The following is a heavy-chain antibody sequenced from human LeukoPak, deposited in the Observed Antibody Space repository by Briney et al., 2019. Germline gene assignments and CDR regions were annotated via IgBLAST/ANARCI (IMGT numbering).Heavy chain of an antibody. D-gene: IGHD1-26*01. V-gene: IGHV1-58*01. CDR3: AADPRGVGATNDAFDI. CDR2: IVVGSGNT. CDR1: GFTFSNSA. Sequence: SVKVSCKASGFTFSNSAVQWVRPARGQRLEWIGWIVVGSGNTNYAQKFQERVTITRDMSTSTAYMGLSSLRSEDTAVYYCAADPRGVGATNDAFDIWGQGTMVTVSS. J-gene: IGHJ3*02.